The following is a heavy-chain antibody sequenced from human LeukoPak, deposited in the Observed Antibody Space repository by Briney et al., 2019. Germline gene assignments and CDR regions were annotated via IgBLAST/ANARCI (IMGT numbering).Heavy chain of an antibody. D-gene: IGHD3-10*01. J-gene: IGHJ4*02. CDR3: AKELVRGVIRGAFDY. CDR1: GFTFSSYG. Sequence: GGSLRLSCAASGFTFSSYGMHWVRQAPGKGLEWVAFIRYDGSNKYYADSVKGRFTISRDNSKNTLYLQMNSLRAEDTAVYYCAKELVRGVIRGAFDYWGQGTLVTVSS. V-gene: IGHV3-30*02. CDR2: IRYDGSNK.